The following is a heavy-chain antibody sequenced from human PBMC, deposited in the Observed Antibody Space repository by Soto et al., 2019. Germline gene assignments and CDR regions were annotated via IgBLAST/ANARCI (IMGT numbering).Heavy chain of an antibody. J-gene: IGHJ4*02. CDR3: AKDTYSRSGYF. CDR1: GFTFTNHL. V-gene: IGHV3-23*05. D-gene: IGHD2-2*01. CDR2: IDKSGGAT. Sequence: EVQLLESGGDLVQPGGSLRLSCAASGFTFTNHLMTWVRQAPGKGLEWVSAIDKSGGATYYADSVQGRFTISRDNSKNTLYLQMNGLRAEDTALYYCAKDTYSRSGYFWGQGTLVTVSS.